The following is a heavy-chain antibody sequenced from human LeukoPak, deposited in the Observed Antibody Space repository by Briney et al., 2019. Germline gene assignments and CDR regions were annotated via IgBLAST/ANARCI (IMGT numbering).Heavy chain of an antibody. CDR3: ARDPSSAYYYYYGMDV. V-gene: IGHV3-11*05. CDR1: GFTFSDYY. Sequence: GGSLRLSCAASGFTFSDYYMSWIRQAPGKGLXXXXXXSSSSSYTNYADSVKGRFTISRDNSKNTLYLQMNSLRAEGTAVYYCARDPSSAYYYYYGMDVWGKGTTVTVSS. J-gene: IGHJ6*04. D-gene: IGHD6-13*01. CDR2: XSSSSSYT.